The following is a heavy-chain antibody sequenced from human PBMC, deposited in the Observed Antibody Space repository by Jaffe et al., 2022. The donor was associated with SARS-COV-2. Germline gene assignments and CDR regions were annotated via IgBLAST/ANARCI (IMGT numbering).Heavy chain of an antibody. CDR3: AHRRWLRLDNWFDP. CDR1: GFSVDTKGDA. V-gene: IGHV2-5*02. CDR2: IYWDDDK. J-gene: IGHJ5*02. Sequence: QITLKESGPALVRPTQTLTLTCVVSGFSVDTKGDAVGWFRQPPGKALEWVALIYWDDDKRYSPSLKNRLAIYKDSSKNQVVLIMTNVDPSDTATYYCAHRRWLRLDNWFDPWGQGILVSVSS. D-gene: IGHD5-12*01.